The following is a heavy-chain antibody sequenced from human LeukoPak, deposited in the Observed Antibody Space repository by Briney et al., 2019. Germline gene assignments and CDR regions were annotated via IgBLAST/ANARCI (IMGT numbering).Heavy chain of an antibody. D-gene: IGHD2-2*01. CDR3: ARRVVVAAAPYYFDY. V-gene: IGHV3-74*01. CDR2: INSDGSST. CDR1: GFTFSSYW. J-gene: IGHJ4*02. Sequence: PGGSLRLSCAASGFTFSSYWMHWVRQGPGKGLVWVSRINSDGSSTNYADSVRGRFTLSRDNAENTLYLQMNSLRVEDTAVYYCARRVVVAAAPYYFDYWGQGTLVTVSS.